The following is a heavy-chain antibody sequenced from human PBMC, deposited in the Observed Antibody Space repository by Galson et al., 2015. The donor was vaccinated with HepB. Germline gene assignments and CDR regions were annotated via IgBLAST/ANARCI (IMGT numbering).Heavy chain of an antibody. D-gene: IGHD3-22*01. J-gene: IGHJ4*02. Sequence: ETLSLTCDVYGESFSGYYWGWIRQPPGKGLEWIGSMSSGGSTYYNLSLQSRVTISVDTSKSQFSLRLTSVTAADTAVYYCARRRSYDGSGYYPIDYWGQGTLVTVSS. CDR3: ARRRSYDGSGYYPIDY. CDR1: GESFSGYY. CDR2: MSSGGST. V-gene: IGHV4-39*01.